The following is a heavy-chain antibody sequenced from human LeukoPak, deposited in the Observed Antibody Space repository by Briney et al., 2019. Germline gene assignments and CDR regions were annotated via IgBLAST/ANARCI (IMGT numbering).Heavy chain of an antibody. V-gene: IGHV4-31*03. CDR2: IYYSGST. J-gene: IGHJ6*04. D-gene: IGHD3-10*01. CDR3: ARDYGSGSYKDYSYGMDV. Sequence: SETLSLTCTVSGGSISSGGYYWSWIRQHPGKGLEWIGYIYYSGSTYYNPSLKSRVTISVDTSKNQFSLKLSSVTAADTAVYYCARDYGSGSYKDYSYGMDVWGKGTTVTVYS. CDR1: GGSISSGGYY.